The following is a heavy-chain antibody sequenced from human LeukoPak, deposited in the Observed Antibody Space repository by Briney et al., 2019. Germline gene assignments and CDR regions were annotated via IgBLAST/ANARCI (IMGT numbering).Heavy chain of an antibody. Sequence: PSETLSLTCTVSGDSISSYYWSWIRQPAGKGLEWIGRIYHSGSTYYNPSLKSRVTISVDTSKNQFSLKLSSVTAADTAVYYCARSEGYCSSTSCYYYYYYMDVWGKGTTVTVSS. CDR3: ARSEGYCSSTSCYYYYYYMDV. J-gene: IGHJ6*03. V-gene: IGHV4-4*07. D-gene: IGHD2-2*01. CDR2: IYHSGST. CDR1: GDSISSYY.